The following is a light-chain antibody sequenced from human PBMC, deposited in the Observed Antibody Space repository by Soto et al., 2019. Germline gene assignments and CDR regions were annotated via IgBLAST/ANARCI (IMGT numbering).Light chain of an antibody. V-gene: IGKV1-39*01. Sequence: DIQMTQSPTSLSASVGDRLAITCRASQSIRNYLNWYQQKPGEAPKLLIYAASSLETGVPSRFSGSGSGTDFTLTISSLQPDDFATYYCQQYNSYPGTFGQGTKVEIK. J-gene: IGKJ1*01. CDR3: QQYNSYPGT. CDR2: AAS. CDR1: QSIRNY.